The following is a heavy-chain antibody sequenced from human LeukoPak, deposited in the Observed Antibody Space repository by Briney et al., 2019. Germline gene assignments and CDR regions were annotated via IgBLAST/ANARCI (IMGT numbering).Heavy chain of an antibody. D-gene: IGHD3-16*02. CDR2: SSSSGTDV. J-gene: IGHJ5*02. Sequence: GGSLRLSCAASGFTFSDYYMTWIRQAPGKGLEWISYSSSSGTDVYYADSVKGRFTISRDNAKTSVYLQMNSLRAEDTAVYHCARVVMYYDYVWGSYRFNWFDPWGQGTLVTVSS. CDR3: ARVVMYYDYVWGSYRFNWFDP. V-gene: IGHV3-11*01. CDR1: GFTFSDYY.